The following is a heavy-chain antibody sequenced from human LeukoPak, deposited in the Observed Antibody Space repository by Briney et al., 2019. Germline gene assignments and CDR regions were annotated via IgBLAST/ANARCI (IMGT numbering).Heavy chain of an antibody. V-gene: IGHV3-48*01. CDR3: ARGYSRAAFDT. CDR2: ISSTGGTI. D-gene: IGHD2-15*01. Sequence: PGGSLRLSCVGSGFTFSNYLMNWVRQAPGKGLEWVSFISSTGGTIYYADAVKGRFTVSRGNAKNSLLLQLNSLRAEDTALYYCARGYSRAAFDTWGQGTMVTVSS. CDR1: GFTFSNYL. J-gene: IGHJ3*02.